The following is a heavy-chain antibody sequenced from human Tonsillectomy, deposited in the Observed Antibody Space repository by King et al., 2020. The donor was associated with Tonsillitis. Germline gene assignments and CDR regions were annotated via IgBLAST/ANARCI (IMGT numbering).Heavy chain of an antibody. Sequence: QLQESGSRLVRPSQTLSLTCAVSGDSISSGGYSWSWIRQPPGKGLEWIVHIYQSGSTYYNPSLKSRVTISVDRSKNHFSLNLSSVTAADTAVYYCAGGGYSYGLGAFDIWGQGTVVTVSS. D-gene: IGHD5-18*01. CDR2: IYQSGST. V-gene: IGHV4-30-2*01. CDR3: AGGGYSYGLGAFDI. CDR1: GDSISSGGYS. J-gene: IGHJ3*02.